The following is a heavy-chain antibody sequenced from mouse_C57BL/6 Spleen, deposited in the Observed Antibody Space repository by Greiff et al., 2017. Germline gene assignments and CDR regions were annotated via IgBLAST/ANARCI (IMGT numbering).Heavy chain of an antibody. Sequence: VHVKQSGPELVKPGASVKISCKASGYSFTGYYMNWVKQSPEKSLEWIGEINPSTGGTTYNQKFKAKATLTVDKSSSTAYMQLKSLTSEDSAVYYCARYDYDAGFAYWGQGTLVTVSA. D-gene: IGHD2-4*01. J-gene: IGHJ3*01. CDR2: INPSTGGT. CDR1: GYSFTGYY. CDR3: ARYDYDAGFAY. V-gene: IGHV1-42*01.